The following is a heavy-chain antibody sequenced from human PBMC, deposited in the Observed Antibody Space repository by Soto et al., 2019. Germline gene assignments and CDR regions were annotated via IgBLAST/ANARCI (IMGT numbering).Heavy chain of an antibody. J-gene: IGHJ4*02. CDR2: IFYSGGT. CDR1: GDSISGGGYY. CDR3: ARLDYGDSVY. D-gene: IGHD4-17*01. Sequence: KPSETLSLTCSVSGDSISGGGYYWSWIRQHPGKGLEWIGYIFYSGGTSYSPSLKSRVTMSIDTSKNQFSLNLYSVTAADTAVYYCARLDYGDSVYWGQGILVTVSS. V-gene: IGHV4-31*03.